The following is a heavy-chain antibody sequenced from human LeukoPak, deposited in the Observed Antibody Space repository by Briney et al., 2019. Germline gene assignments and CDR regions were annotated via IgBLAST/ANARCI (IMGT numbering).Heavy chain of an antibody. Sequence: PGGSLRLSCAASGFTFSRYALHWVRQAPGKGLEWVAVISSDGSNKYYAGSVEGRFTISRDNAKNSMLLQMNSLRAEDTAVYYCARADYGGNLFFDYWGQGALVTVSS. CDR3: ARADYGGNLFFDY. V-gene: IGHV3-30-3*01. D-gene: IGHD4-23*01. CDR2: ISSDGSNK. J-gene: IGHJ4*02. CDR1: GFTFSRYA.